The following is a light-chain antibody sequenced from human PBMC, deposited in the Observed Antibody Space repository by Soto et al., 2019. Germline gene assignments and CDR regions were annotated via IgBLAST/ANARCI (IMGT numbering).Light chain of an antibody. V-gene: IGKV3-15*01. CDR2: GAF. Sequence: IPITQSPATLSVSPGDRATLSCRASQSLSSNLAWYQQKPGQAPRLLIYGAFNRATGIPARFSGSGSGTEFILTISSLHSEDFAVYYCQQYNNWWTFGQGTRVEIK. J-gene: IGKJ1*01. CDR1: QSLSSN. CDR3: QQYNNWWT.